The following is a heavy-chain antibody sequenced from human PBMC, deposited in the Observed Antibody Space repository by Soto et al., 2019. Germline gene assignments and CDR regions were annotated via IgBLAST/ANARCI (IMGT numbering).Heavy chain of an antibody. D-gene: IGHD3-10*01. CDR1: SGSINSYY. Sequence: SYTPSLTCTVSSGSINSYYWSWIRPPPGKGLEWIGYIYYSGSTNYNPSLKSRVTISVDTSKNQFSLKLSSVTAADTAVYYCARSPGGVSYSAYWGQGTLVTVSS. V-gene: IGHV4-59*07. J-gene: IGHJ4*02. CDR3: ARSPGGVSYSAY. CDR2: IYYSGST.